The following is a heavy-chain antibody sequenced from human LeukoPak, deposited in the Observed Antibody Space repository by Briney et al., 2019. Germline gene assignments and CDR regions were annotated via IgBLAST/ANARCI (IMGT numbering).Heavy chain of an antibody. CDR3: ARYFSGGQFKWFDP. J-gene: IGHJ5*02. V-gene: IGHV4-30-2*01. Sequence: PSQTLSLTCAVSGDSISSGGYSWSWIRQPPGKGLEWIGYIYHGGSAYYSPSLKSRANISVDKSKNQFSLKLSSVTAADTAVYYCARYFSGGQFKWFDPRGQGTLVTVSS. CDR1: GDSISSGGYS. CDR2: IYHGGSA. D-gene: IGHD1-26*01.